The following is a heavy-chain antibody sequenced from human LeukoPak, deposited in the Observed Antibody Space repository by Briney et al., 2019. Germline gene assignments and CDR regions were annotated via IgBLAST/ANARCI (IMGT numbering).Heavy chain of an antibody. V-gene: IGHV3-23*01. J-gene: IGHJ4*02. CDR2: ISGSGGST. CDR3: AKGGSFYYDTSGYLY. CDR1: GFTFSSYA. Sequence: PGGSLRLSCAASGFTFSSYAMSWVRQAPGKGLEWVSAISGSGGSTYYADSVKGRFTLSRDNSRNTLYLQMNSLRAEDTAVYYCAKGGSFYYDTSGYLYWGQGTLVTVSS. D-gene: IGHD3-22*01.